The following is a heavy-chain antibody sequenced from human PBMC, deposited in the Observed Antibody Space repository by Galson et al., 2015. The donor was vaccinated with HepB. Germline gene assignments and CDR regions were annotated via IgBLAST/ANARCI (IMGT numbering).Heavy chain of an antibody. Sequence: SLSLSCAASGFTFSSYWMYWVRQTPGRGLVWLSCIHSDGSKIGYADSVKGRFTISRDNAKNTLYLQMNSLRVEDTAVYYCARGGFGSGTDFWGQGTLVTVSS. CDR3: ARGGFGSGTDF. V-gene: IGHV3-74*01. J-gene: IGHJ4*02. CDR1: GFTFSSYW. D-gene: IGHD1-14*01. CDR2: IHSDGSKI.